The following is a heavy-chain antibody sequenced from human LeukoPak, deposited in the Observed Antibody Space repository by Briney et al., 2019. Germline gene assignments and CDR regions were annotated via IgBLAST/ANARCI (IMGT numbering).Heavy chain of an antibody. CDR1: GGSISNGDYY. CDR2: IYYSGST. J-gene: IGHJ1*01. Sequence: SQTLSLTCTVSGGSISNGDYYWSWIRQPPGKGLEWIGYIYYSGSTYYNPSLKSRVTMSVDTSKNQFSLKLSSMTAADTAVYYCARASMTWRNFQNWGQGTLVTVSS. V-gene: IGHV4-30-4*01. D-gene: IGHD3-3*01. CDR3: ARASMTWRNFQN.